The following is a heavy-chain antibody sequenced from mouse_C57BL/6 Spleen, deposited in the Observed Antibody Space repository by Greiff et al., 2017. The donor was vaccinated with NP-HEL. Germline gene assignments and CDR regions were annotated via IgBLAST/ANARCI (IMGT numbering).Heavy chain of an antibody. Sequence: QVQLQQPGAELVKPGASVKMSCKASGYTFTRYWITWVKQRPGQGLEWIGDIYPGSGSTNYNEKFKSKATLSVDTSSSTAYMQLTILSSEASAVYSCAIEDHDGGYWGQGTTPTVSS. CDR3: AIEDHDGGY. CDR2: IYPGSGST. J-gene: IGHJ2*01. D-gene: IGHD2-4*01. V-gene: IGHV1-55*01. CDR1: GYTFTRYW.